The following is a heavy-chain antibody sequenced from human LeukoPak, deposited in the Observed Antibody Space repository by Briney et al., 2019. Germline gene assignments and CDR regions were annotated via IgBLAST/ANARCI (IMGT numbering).Heavy chain of an antibody. Sequence: ASVKVSCKASGYTFSGYYIHWVRQAPGQGLEWMGRINPNSGGADYARTFQGRVTMTWDTSISTGNMELSSLRSDDTAIYYCARGGFDYWGQGTLVTVSS. CDR2: INPNSGGA. V-gene: IGHV1-2*06. J-gene: IGHJ4*02. CDR3: ARGGFDY. CDR1: GYTFSGYY.